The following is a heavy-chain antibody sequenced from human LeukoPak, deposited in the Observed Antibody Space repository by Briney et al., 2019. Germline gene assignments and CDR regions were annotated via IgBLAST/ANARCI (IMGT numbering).Heavy chain of an antibody. Sequence: SETLSLTCAVSGGSISSGGYSWSWIRQPPGKGLEWLGYIYHSGSTYYNPSLKSRVTMSADTSKNQLSLKLSSVTAADTAVYYCARPYYYDSRIDPWGQGILVTVPS. CDR1: GGSISSGGYS. D-gene: IGHD3-22*01. V-gene: IGHV4-30-2*05. J-gene: IGHJ5*02. CDR2: IYHSGST. CDR3: ARPYYYDSRIDP.